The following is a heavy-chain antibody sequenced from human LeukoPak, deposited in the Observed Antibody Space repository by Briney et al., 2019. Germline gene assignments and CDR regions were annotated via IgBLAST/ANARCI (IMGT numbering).Heavy chain of an antibody. V-gene: IGHV3-30*04. J-gene: IGHJ4*02. CDR3: ARATSSTWYYQYYFDY. Sequence: PGGSLRLSCAASGFTFSDYSMHWVRQAPGKGLEWVAVVLYDGSMQYYADSLKGRFTASRDNSKNTLYLQMNSLRAEDTAVYYCARATSSTWYYQYYFDYWGQGTLVTVSS. CDR1: GFTFSDYS. D-gene: IGHD6-13*01. CDR2: VLYDGSMQ.